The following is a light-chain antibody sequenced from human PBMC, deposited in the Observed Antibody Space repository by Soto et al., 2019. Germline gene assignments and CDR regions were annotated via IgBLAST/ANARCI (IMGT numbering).Light chain of an antibody. CDR2: QAS. Sequence: DIQMTQSPSTLSASVGDRVTITCRASQSISIWLAWYQQKPGKAPKLLIYQASNLESGVPSRFSGSGSGTEFTLTISSLQPDDFATFYCQQYISYCTFGQGTKVEIK. J-gene: IGKJ1*01. V-gene: IGKV1-5*03. CDR1: QSISIW. CDR3: QQYISYCT.